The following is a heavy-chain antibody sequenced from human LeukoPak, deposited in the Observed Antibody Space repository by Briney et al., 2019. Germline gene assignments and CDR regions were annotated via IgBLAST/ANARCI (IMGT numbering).Heavy chain of an antibody. CDR3: ARGIAAPYYYYMDV. J-gene: IGHJ6*03. Sequence: NPSETLSLTCTVSGGSISSGGYYWSWIRQPPGKGLEWIGYIYHSGSTYYNPSLKSRVTISVDRSKNQFSLKLSSVTAADTAVYYCARGIAAPYYYYMDVWGKGTTVTVSS. D-gene: IGHD6-25*01. CDR1: GGSISSGGYY. V-gene: IGHV4-30-2*01. CDR2: IYHSGST.